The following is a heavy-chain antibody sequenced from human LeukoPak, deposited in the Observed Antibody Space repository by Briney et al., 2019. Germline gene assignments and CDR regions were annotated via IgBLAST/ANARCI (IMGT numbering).Heavy chain of an antibody. CDR2: ISSSSSYT. V-gene: IGHV3-21*01. Sequence: TGGSLRLSCAASGFTFSNYAMSWVRQAPGKGLEWVSSISSSSSYTYYADSVKGRFTISRDNAKNSLYLQMNSLRAEDTAVYYCARDRDGYKQGAFDIWGQGTMVTVSS. D-gene: IGHD5-24*01. J-gene: IGHJ3*02. CDR1: GFTFSNYA. CDR3: ARDRDGYKQGAFDI.